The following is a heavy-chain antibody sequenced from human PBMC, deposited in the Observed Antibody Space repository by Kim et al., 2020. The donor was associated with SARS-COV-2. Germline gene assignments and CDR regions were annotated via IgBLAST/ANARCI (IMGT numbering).Heavy chain of an antibody. CDR2: IKRDGSEQ. J-gene: IGHJ4*02. CDR3: SRESDGALDF. D-gene: IGHD3-10*01. CDR1: GFSFSNFW. V-gene: IGHV3-7*01. Sequence: GSLRLSCAASGFSFSNFWMAWVRQTPGKGLEWVANIKRDGSEQQYLDSVKGRFTISRDNAKNSVDLQMNSLRADDTALYYCSRESDGALDFWGQGSLVT.